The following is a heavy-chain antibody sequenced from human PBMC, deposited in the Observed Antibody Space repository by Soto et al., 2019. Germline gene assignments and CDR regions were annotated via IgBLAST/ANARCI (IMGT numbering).Heavy chain of an antibody. V-gene: IGHV4-34*01. CDR2: INHSGST. D-gene: IGHD3-3*01. CDR1: GGSFSGYY. J-gene: IGHJ6*02. Sequence: SETLSLTCAVYGGSFSGYYWSWIRQPPGKGLEWIGEINHSGSTNYNPSLKSRVTISVGTSKNQFSLKLSSVTAADTAVYYCESGVVIMGYGMDVWGQGTTVPVSS. CDR3: ESGVVIMGYGMDV.